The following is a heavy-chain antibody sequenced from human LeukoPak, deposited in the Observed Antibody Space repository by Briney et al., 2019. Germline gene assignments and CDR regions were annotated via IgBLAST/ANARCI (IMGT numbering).Heavy chain of an antibody. J-gene: IGHJ5*02. CDR1: GYTFTSYD. V-gene: IGHV1-18*01. Sequence: ASVKVSCKASGYTFTSYDINWVRPATGQGLEWMGWISAYNGNTNYAQKLQGRVTMTTDTSTSTAYMELRSLRSDDTAVYYCARVGDFWSGYYSTGSNWFDPWGQGTLVTVSS. CDR3: ARVGDFWSGYYSTGSNWFDP. CDR2: ISAYNGNT. D-gene: IGHD3-3*01.